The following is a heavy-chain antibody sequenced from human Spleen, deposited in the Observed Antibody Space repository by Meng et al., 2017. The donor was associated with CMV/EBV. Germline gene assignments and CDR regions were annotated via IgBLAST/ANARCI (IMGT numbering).Heavy chain of an antibody. V-gene: IGHV1-2*02. CDR1: GYTFTDYF. J-gene: IGHJ4*02. CDR3: ARIPLFGVVIDY. D-gene: IGHD3-3*01. Sequence: ASVKVSCKASGYTFTDYFLYWVRQAPGQRLEWMGCINPNTGDTNYAQKFQGRVTMTRDTSISTAYMELSRLRSDDTAVYYCARIPLFGVVIDYWGQGTLVTVSS. CDR2: INPNTGDT.